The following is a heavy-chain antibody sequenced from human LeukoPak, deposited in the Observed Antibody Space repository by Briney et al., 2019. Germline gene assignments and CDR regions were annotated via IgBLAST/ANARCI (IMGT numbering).Heavy chain of an antibody. V-gene: IGHV1-2*02. D-gene: IGHD3-10*01. CDR3: ATRRGSGHAAFDY. CDR1: GYTFTGCY. Sequence: ASVKVSCKASGYTFTGCYMHWVRQAPGQGLEWMGWINPNSGGTIYAQKFQGRVTMTRDTSISTAYMELSSLRSEDTAVYYCATRRGSGHAAFDYWGQGTLVTVSS. CDR2: INPNSGGT. J-gene: IGHJ4*02.